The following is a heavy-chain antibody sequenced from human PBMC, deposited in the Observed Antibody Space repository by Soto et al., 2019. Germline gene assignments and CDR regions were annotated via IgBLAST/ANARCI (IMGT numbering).Heavy chain of an antibody. V-gene: IGHV1-2*02. D-gene: IGHD3-10*01. Sequence: QVQLVQSGAEVKKPGASVQFSCKASGYTFTGYYMHWVRQAPGQGREWMGWINPNSGGTNYSQKLPGRVTVNRDTSIRTAYMERSRLRSEDTAVYYCARDQGSKPYIWVRGYFDYLGQGTLVTVSS. CDR1: GYTFTGYY. J-gene: IGHJ4*02. CDR2: INPNSGGT. CDR3: ARDQGSKPYIWVRGYFDY.